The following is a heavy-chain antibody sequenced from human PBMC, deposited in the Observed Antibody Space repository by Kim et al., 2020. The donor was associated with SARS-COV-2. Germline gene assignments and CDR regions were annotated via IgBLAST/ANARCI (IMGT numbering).Heavy chain of an antibody. D-gene: IGHD1-26*01. Sequence: FQGRVTITADESTSTAYMELSSLRSEDVAVYYCARAERELPHYYYYGMDVWGQGTTVTVSS. J-gene: IGHJ6*02. V-gene: IGHV1-69*01. CDR3: ARAERELPHYYYYGMDV.